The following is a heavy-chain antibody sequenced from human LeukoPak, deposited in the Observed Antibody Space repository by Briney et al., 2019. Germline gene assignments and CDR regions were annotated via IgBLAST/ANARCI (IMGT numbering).Heavy chain of an antibody. CDR2: IYYSGGT. J-gene: IGHJ5*02. D-gene: IGHD6-13*01. CDR1: GGSISSYY. Sequence: PETRSLPCTVSGGSISSYYWSWIRQPPGKGLEWIGYIYYSGGTNYNPTLKSRVTISVDTSKNQFSLKLSSVTAADTAVYYCARAAGSWWFDPWGESLVTASS. V-gene: IGHV4-59*01. CDR3: ARAAGSWWFDP.